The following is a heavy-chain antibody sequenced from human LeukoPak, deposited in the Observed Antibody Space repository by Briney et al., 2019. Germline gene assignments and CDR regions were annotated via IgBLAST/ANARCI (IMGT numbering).Heavy chain of an antibody. CDR3: TAKGTHGFDI. Sequence: GGSLRLSCAASGFNFNGSAMHWVRQASGKGLEWVGRIRSKVKNFATAYSASVKGRFTISRDDSKSTAYLEMNSLKSEDTAMYFCTAKGTHGFDIWGQGTMVTVSS. D-gene: IGHD1-7*01. V-gene: IGHV3-73*01. J-gene: IGHJ3*02. CDR1: GFNFNGSA. CDR2: IRSKVKNFAT.